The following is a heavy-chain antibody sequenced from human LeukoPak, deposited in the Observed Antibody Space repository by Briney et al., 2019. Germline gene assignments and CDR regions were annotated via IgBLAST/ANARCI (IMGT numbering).Heavy chain of an antibody. CDR3: VRGMGAIDY. V-gene: IGHV3-48*02. CDR1: GFAFRTCT. Sequence: LTGGSLRLSCAASGFAFRTCTMNWVRQAPGKGLEWVSFISSTSDSIYYADSVKGRFTISRDNAKNSLYLQMNSLRDEDTAVYSCVRGMGAIDYWGQGTLVTVSS. CDR2: ISSTSDSI. J-gene: IGHJ4*02. D-gene: IGHD4/OR15-4a*01.